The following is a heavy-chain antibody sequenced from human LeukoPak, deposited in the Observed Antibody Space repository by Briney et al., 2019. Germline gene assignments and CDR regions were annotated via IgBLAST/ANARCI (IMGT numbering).Heavy chain of an antibody. J-gene: IGHJ4*02. D-gene: IGHD3-3*01. CDR3: SREGRSAYPRAYDY. CDR1: GGSIIETSHY. Sequence: KTSQTLSLTCSVSGGSIIETSHYWAWIRQPPGKGLEWIGSISYSGSFYYNPSLMGRVNISADTSKKQFSLKMTSVTAADTAVYYCSREGRSAYPRAYDYWGQGTLVTVSS. V-gene: IGHV4-39*02. CDR2: ISYSGSF.